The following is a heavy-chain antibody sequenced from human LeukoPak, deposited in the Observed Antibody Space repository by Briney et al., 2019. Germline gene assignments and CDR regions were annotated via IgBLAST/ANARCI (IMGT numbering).Heavy chain of an antibody. CDR1: GETFIHNF. J-gene: IGHJ3*02. CDR3: ARDPTTVTKGLDI. V-gene: IGHV4-34*01. CDR2: INHSGST. Sequence: SETLSLTCAVYGETFIHNFWTWIRQPPGKGLEWIGQINHSGSTYYNPSLKSRVTILVDTSKNQFSLKLTSVTAADTAVYYCARDPTTVTKGLDIWGKGTMVTVSS. D-gene: IGHD4-17*01.